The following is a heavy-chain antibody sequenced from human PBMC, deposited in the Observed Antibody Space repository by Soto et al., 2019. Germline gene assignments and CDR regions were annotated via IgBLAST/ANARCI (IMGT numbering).Heavy chain of an antibody. J-gene: IGHJ4*02. CDR1: GFSFSTSGVT. CDR3: AHTRYCSGATCYRYYFDY. CDR2: IFWDDDK. V-gene: IGHV2-5*02. D-gene: IGHD2-15*01. Sequence: QITLKESGPTLVRPTQTLTLTCSFSGFSFSTSGVTVGWIRQPPGKALEWLALIFWDDDKRYSPSVKSTLTITKDTSKNQVVLTMTNMDHVDTATYYCAHTRYCSGATCYRYYFDYWGQGTLVTVSS.